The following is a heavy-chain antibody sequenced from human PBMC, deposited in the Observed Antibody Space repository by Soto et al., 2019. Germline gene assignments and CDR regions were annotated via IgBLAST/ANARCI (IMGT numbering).Heavy chain of an antibody. D-gene: IGHD2-2*01. Sequence: ASVKVSCKASGYTFTSYGISWVRQAPGQGLEWMGWISAYNGNTNYAQKLQGRVTMTTDTSTSTAYMELRSLRSDDTAVYYCARVIVLVPAATIVDFDYGGQGTLVTVPS. CDR1: GYTFTSYG. CDR3: ARVIVLVPAATIVDFDY. J-gene: IGHJ4*02. V-gene: IGHV1-18*01. CDR2: ISAYNGNT.